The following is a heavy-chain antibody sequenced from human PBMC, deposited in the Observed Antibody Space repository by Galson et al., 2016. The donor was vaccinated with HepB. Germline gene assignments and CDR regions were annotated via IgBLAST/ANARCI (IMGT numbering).Heavy chain of an antibody. CDR3: ARDRTYYDSWSAYLDEASYL. CDR1: GYAFLMSG. V-gene: IGHV1-18*01. CDR2: ISAFNGNT. D-gene: IGHD3-3*01. Sequence: SCKASGYAFLMSGFSWVRQAPGQGLEWMGWISAFNGNTNYAPKLQGRITMTTDTSTNTVDLELRGLTSADTAVFYCARDRTYYDSWSAYLDEASYLRGQGTMVTVSS. J-gene: IGHJ3*01.